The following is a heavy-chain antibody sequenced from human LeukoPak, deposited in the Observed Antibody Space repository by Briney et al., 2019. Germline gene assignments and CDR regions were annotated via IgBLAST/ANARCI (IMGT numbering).Heavy chain of an antibody. CDR3: ARGPPPDFDY. Sequence: PSETLSLTCTVSGDSISSYYWSWVRQPDGKGLEWIGRIHPSGSTNYNPSLKSRVTLSVDTSKNQFSLKLSSVTAADTAVYYCARGPPPDFDYWGRGTLVTVSS. J-gene: IGHJ4*02. CDR1: GDSISSYY. V-gene: IGHV4-4*07. CDR2: IHPSGST.